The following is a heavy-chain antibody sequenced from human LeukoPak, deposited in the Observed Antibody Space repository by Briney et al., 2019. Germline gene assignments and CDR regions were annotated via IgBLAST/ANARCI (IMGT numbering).Heavy chain of an antibody. CDR3: ARVPRGSSPWYFDY. Sequence: GGSPRLSCAASGFTFSSYSMNWVRQAPGKGLEWVSSISSSSSYIYYADSVKGRFTISRDNAKNSLYLQMNSLRAEDTAVYYCARVPRGSSPWYFDYWGQGTLVTVSS. J-gene: IGHJ4*02. D-gene: IGHD6-13*01. V-gene: IGHV3-21*01. CDR2: ISSSSSYI. CDR1: GFTFSSYS.